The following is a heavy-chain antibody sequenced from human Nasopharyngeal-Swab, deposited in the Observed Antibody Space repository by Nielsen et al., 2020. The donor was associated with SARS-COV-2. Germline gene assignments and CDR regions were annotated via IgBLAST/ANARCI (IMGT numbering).Heavy chain of an antibody. CDR2: IYYSGST. D-gene: IGHD3-22*01. Sequence: GSLRLSCTDSGVSISSSSYYWGWIRQPPGKGLEWIGSIYYSGSTYYNPSLKSRVTISVDTSKNQFSLKLSSVTAADTAVYYCATFDYYDSSWGQGTLVTVSS. CDR1: GVSISSSSYY. J-gene: IGHJ4*02. V-gene: IGHV4-39*01. CDR3: ATFDYYDSS.